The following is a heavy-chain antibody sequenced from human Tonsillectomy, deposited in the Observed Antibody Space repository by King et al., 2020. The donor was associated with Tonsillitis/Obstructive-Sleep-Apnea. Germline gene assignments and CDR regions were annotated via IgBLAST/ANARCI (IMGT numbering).Heavy chain of an antibody. D-gene: IGHD1-1*01. CDR3: ARGSVEHDCAFDY. Sequence: VQLQQWGAGLLKPSETLSLTCGVYGGSFSGYYWTWIRQTPDKGLEWIGEIDHSGSTNRNPSLKSRVTVSVDTSKNQFSLNLKSVPAADKAVYYCARGSVEHDCAFDYWGQGTLVTVSS. V-gene: IGHV4-34*01. CDR2: IDHSGST. CDR1: GGSFSGYY. J-gene: IGHJ4*02.